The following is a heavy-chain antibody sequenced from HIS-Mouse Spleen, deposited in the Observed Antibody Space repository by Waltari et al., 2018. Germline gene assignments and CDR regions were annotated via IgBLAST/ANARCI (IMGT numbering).Heavy chain of an antibody. V-gene: IGHV3-7*01. CDR2: KKQDGSEK. J-gene: IGHJ4*02. Sequence: EVQLVESGGGLVQPGGSLRLSCAASGFTFSSYWMSWVRQAPGKGREWVANKKQDGSEKYYVDSVKGRFTISRDNAKNSLYLQMNSLRAEDTAVYYCASHHIAALDYWGQGTLVTVSS. D-gene: IGHD6-6*01. CDR1: GFTFSSYW. CDR3: ASHHIAALDY.